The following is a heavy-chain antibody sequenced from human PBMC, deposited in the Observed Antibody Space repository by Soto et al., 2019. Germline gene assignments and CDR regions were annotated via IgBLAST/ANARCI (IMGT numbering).Heavy chain of an antibody. Sequence: QVQLQQWGAGLLKPSETLSLTCAVYGGSFSGYYWSWIRQPPGKGLEWIGEINHRGSTNYNPSLKSRVTISVDTSKNQFSLKVSSVTPSDTAVYYCARGDIQIVPVYYGMDVWGQGTTVTVSS. J-gene: IGHJ6*02. CDR1: GGSFSGYY. CDR2: INHRGST. D-gene: IGHD6-6*01. CDR3: ARGDIQIVPVYYGMDV. V-gene: IGHV4-34*01.